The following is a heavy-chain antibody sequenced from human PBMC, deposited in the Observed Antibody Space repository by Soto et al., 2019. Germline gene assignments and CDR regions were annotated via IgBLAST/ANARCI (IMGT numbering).Heavy chain of an antibody. V-gene: IGHV3-49*03. CDR2: IRSKAYGGTT. CDR3: TPYYAILTGHYGMDV. CDR1: GFTFGDYA. Sequence: PGGSLRLSCTASGFTFGDYAMSWFRQAPGKGLEWVGFIRSKAYGGTTEYAASVKGRFTISRDDSKSIAYLQMNSLKTEDTAVYYCTPYYAILTGHYGMDVWGQGTTVTVSS. D-gene: IGHD3-9*01. J-gene: IGHJ6*01.